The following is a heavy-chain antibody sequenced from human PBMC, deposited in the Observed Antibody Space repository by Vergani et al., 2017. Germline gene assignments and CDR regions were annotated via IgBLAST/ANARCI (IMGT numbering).Heavy chain of an antibody. D-gene: IGHD3-22*01. CDR2: IHYSENT. CDR3: ARRSSSYYFDI. V-gene: IGHV4-59*01. J-gene: IGHJ5*02. CDR1: GGSMSGYY. Sequence: QVRLQESGPGLVKPSETLSLTCSVSGGSMSGYYWSWIRQPPGKELEWIGSIHYSENTNYNPSLKTRVTISVDTSKNQFSLTLTSVTAADTAVYYCARRSSSYYFDIWGQGVLITVSS.